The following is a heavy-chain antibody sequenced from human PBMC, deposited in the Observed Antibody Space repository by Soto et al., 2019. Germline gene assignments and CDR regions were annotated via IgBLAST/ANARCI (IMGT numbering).Heavy chain of an antibody. J-gene: IGHJ6*02. V-gene: IGHV4-4*02. Sequence: KSSETLSLTCAVSGGSISSSNWWSWVRQPPGKGLEWIGEIYHSGSTNYNPSLKSRVTISVDKSKNQFSLKLSSVTAADTAVYYCARESLMITFGGVMGMDVWGQGTTVTVSS. CDR3: ARESLMITFGGVMGMDV. CDR2: IYHSGST. D-gene: IGHD3-16*01. CDR1: GGSISSSNW.